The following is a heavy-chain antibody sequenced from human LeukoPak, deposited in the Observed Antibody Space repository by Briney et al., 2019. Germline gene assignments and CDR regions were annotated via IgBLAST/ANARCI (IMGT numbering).Heavy chain of an antibody. V-gene: IGHV3-23*01. J-gene: IGHJ4*02. CDR1: GFTFSNYA. CDR3: AKVRNPWGSYSIFDY. Sequence: GRSLRLSCAASGFTFSNYAMSWVRQAPGKGLEWVSAISGSGGSTYYADSVKGRFTISRDNSKNTLYLQMNSLRAEDTAVYYCAKVRNPWGSYSIFDYWGQGTLVTVSS. CDR2: ISGSGGST. D-gene: IGHD1-26*01.